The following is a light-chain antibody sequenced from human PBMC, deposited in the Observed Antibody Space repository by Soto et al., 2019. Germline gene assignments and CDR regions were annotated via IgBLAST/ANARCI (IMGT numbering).Light chain of an antibody. CDR3: QQYNNWPPWT. Sequence: ELVLTQSPDTLSLSPGERATLSCRASQSVSARFLAWYQHRPGQAPRLLISATSSRAPGIPDRFSGSGSGTDFTLTISSLEPEDVAVYYCQQYNNWPPWTFGQGTKVEIK. V-gene: IGKV3-20*01. CDR1: QSVSARF. J-gene: IGKJ1*01. CDR2: ATS.